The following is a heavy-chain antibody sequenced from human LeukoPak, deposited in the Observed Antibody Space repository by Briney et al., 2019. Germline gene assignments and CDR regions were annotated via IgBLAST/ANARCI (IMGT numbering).Heavy chain of an antibody. CDR1: GFTFSSYE. Sequence: PGGSLRLSCAASGFTFSSYEMNWVRQAPGKGLEWVPYISSSGSTIYYADSVKGRFTISRDNAKNSLYLQMNSLRAEDTAVYYCAREGGSQTEGLDYWGQGTLVTVSS. CDR2: ISSSGSTI. V-gene: IGHV3-48*03. D-gene: IGHD1-26*01. CDR3: AREGGSQTEGLDY. J-gene: IGHJ4*02.